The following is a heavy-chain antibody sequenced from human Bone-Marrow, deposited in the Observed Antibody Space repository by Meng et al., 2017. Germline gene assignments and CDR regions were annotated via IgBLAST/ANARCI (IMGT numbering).Heavy chain of an antibody. V-gene: IGHV3-21*01. D-gene: IGHD1-14*01. CDR2: ISSSSSYI. Sequence: VQLVESGGGVVQHGRSLRLSCAASGFTFSSYSMNWVRQAPGKGLEWVSSISSSSSYIYYADSVKGRFTISRDNAKNSLYLQMNSLRAEDTAVYYCATNPLFDPWGQGTLVTVSS. J-gene: IGHJ5*02. CDR3: ATNPLFDP. CDR1: GFTFSSYS.